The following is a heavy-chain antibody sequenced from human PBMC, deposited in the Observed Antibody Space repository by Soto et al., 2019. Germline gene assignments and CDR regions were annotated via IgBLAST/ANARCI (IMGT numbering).Heavy chain of an antibody. CDR1: GFTFSSYA. CDR3: AKTPWGKYYSSWFDS. Sequence: QVQLVESGGGVVQPGRSLRLSCEASGFTFSSYAVHWVRQAPGKGLEWVASMSSEGTDKNYADSVKGRFTISRDNSKSTLYLPMPRLRAEDTALNYCAKTPWGKYYSSWFDSWPQGTLVTVSS. J-gene: IGHJ5*01. D-gene: IGHD3-16*01. V-gene: IGHV3-30*18. CDR2: MSSEGTDK.